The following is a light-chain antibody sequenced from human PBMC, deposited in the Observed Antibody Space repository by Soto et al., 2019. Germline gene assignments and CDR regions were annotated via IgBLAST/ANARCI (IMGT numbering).Light chain of an antibody. J-gene: IGLJ3*02. Sequence: QSALTQPPSASGSPGQSVTISCTGTSSDVGGYNYVSWYQQHPGKAPKLMIYEVNNRPSGVSNRFSGSKSGNTASLTISGLQAEDEADYYCSSWTSSTTQVLGGGTQLTVL. CDR1: SSDVGGYNY. CDR3: SSWTSSTTQV. CDR2: EVN. V-gene: IGLV2-14*01.